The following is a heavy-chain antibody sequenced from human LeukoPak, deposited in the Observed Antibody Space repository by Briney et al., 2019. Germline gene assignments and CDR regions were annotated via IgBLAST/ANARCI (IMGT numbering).Heavy chain of an antibody. D-gene: IGHD3-22*01. Sequence: ASVKVSCKASGYTFTGYYMHWVRQAPGQGLEWMGWINPNSGGTNYAQKFQGRVTMTRDTSISTAYMELSRLRSDDTAVYYCARSHYRITMIVVVPGAFDIWGQGTMVTVSS. CDR1: GYTFTGYY. CDR3: ARSHYRITMIVVVPGAFDI. V-gene: IGHV1-2*02. CDR2: INPNSGGT. J-gene: IGHJ3*02.